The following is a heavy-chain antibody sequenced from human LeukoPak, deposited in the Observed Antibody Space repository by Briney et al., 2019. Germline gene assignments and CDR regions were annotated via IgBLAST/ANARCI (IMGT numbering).Heavy chain of an antibody. CDR1: GGSISSGGYY. V-gene: IGHV4-31*03. D-gene: IGHD2-8*01. Sequence: SETLSLTCSVSGGSISSGGYYWSWIRQHPGKGLEWIGYIYHSGSTNYNPSPKSRVTISVDTSKNQFSLKLSSATAADTAVYYCARVGCTNGVCYFFDYWGQGTLVTVSS. J-gene: IGHJ4*02. CDR3: ARVGCTNGVCYFFDY. CDR2: IYHSGST.